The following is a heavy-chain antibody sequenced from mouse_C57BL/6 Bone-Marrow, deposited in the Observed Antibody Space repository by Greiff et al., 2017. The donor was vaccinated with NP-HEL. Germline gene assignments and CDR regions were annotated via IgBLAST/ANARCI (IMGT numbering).Heavy chain of an antibody. CDR1: GYTFTNYW. Sequence: QVQLKQSGAELVRPGTSVKMSCKASGYTFTNYWIGWAKQRPGHGLEWIGDIYPGGGYTNYNEKFKGKATLTADKSSSTAYMQFSSLTSEDSAIYYCARHSSGSAWFAYWGQGTLVTVSA. CDR3: ARHSSGSAWFAY. CDR2: IYPGGGYT. D-gene: IGHD3-2*02. V-gene: IGHV1-63*01. J-gene: IGHJ3*01.